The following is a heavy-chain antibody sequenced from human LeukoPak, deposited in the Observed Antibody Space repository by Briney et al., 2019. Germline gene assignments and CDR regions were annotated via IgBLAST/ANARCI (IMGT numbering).Heavy chain of an antibody. CDR2: ISGSGGST. CDR1: GFTFSSYA. D-gene: IGHD4-17*01. J-gene: IGHJ5*02. CDR3: AKAGQYGDYLRCNR. Sequence: GGSLRLSCAASGFTFSSYAMSWVRKAPGKGLEWVSAISGSGGSTYYADSVKGRFTISRDNSKNTLYLQMNSLRAEDTAVYYCAKAGQYGDYLRCNRWGQGTLVTVSS. V-gene: IGHV3-23*01.